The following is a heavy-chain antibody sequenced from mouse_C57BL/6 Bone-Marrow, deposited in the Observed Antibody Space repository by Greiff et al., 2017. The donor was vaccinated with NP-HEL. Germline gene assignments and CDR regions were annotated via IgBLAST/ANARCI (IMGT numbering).Heavy chain of an antibody. D-gene: IGHD1-1*02. CDR3: TRRGGYYFDY. CDR2: IDPETGGT. CDR1: GYTFTDYE. V-gene: IGHV1-15*01. Sequence: VQLVESGAELVRPGASVTLSCKASGYTFTDYEMHWVKQTPVHGLEWIGAIDPETGGTAYNQKFKGKAILTADKSSSTAYMELRSLTSEDSAVYYCTRRGGYYFDYWGQGTTLTVSS. J-gene: IGHJ2*01.